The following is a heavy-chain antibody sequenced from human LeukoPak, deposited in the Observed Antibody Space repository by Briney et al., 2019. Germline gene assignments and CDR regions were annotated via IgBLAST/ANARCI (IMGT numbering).Heavy chain of an antibody. D-gene: IGHD3-22*01. Sequence: LSGGSLRLSCAASGFTFSSYAMSWVRQAPGKGLEWVSAISGSGGSTYYADSVKGRFTISRDNSKNTLYLQMNSLRAEDTAVYYCAKDSRRDSSGYYFFYPIDYWGQGTLVTVSS. CDR1: GFTFSSYA. CDR2: ISGSGGST. V-gene: IGHV3-23*01. CDR3: AKDSRRDSSGYYFFYPIDY. J-gene: IGHJ4*02.